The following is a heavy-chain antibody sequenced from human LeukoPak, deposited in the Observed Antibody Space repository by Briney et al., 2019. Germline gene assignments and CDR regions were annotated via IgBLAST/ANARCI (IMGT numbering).Heavy chain of an antibody. V-gene: IGHV4-4*07. D-gene: IGHD3-9*01. J-gene: IGHJ6*02. CDR3: ARDLLNGMDV. CDR2: MYISGST. CDR1: GGSVSSYY. Sequence: PSETLSLTCTVSGGSVSSYYWSWIRQPAGKGLEWIGRMYISGSTDYNPSLKSRVTMSLDTSKNQLSLKLISVTAADTALYYCARDLLNGMDVWGQGTTVTVSS.